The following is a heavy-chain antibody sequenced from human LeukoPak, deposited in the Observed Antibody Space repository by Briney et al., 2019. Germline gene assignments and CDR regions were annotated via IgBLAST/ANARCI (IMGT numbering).Heavy chain of an antibody. V-gene: IGHV1-18*01. D-gene: IGHD3-10*01. CDR3: ATAYGSGSSPEY. CDR1: GYTFTSYG. Sequence: GASVKVSCKASGYTFTSYGISWVRQAPGQGLEWMGWISAYNGNTNYAQKFQGRVTMTTDTSTSTASMELRSLRSDDTAVYYCATAYGSGSSPEYWGQGTLVTVSS. J-gene: IGHJ4*02. CDR2: ISAYNGNT.